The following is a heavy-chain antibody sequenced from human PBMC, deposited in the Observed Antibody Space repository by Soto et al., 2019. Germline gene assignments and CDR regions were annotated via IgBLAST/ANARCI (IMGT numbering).Heavy chain of an antibody. D-gene: IGHD3-10*01. J-gene: IGHJ4*02. CDR2: IDEYGSTI. CDR3: TRDIGGKGAY. CDR1: GFTFSSYW. V-gene: IGHV3-74*01. Sequence: GGSLRLSCAASGFTFSSYWMHCVRQVPGKGLLWVSRIDEYGSTINYADSVKGRFTISRDNARNTLYLEMNSLRAEDTALYYCTRDIGGKGAYWGPGTLVTVSS.